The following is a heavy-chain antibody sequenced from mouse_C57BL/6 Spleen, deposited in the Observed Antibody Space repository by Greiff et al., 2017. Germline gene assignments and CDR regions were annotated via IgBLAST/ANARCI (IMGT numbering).Heavy chain of an antibody. Sequence: EVMLVESGGGLVKPGGSLKLSCAASGFTFSSYAMSWVRQTPEKRLEWVATISDGGSYTYYPDNVKGRFTISRDNAKNNLYLQMSHLKSEDTAMYYCAYDYDWYFDVWGTGTTVTVSS. CDR3: AYDYDWYFDV. V-gene: IGHV5-4*03. CDR2: ISDGGSYT. D-gene: IGHD2-4*01. CDR1: GFTFSSYA. J-gene: IGHJ1*03.